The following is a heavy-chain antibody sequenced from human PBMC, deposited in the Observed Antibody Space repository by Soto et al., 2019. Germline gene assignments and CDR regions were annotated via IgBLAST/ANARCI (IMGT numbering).Heavy chain of an antibody. V-gene: IGHV3-9*01. CDR2: ISWNSGTI. J-gene: IGHJ6*02. D-gene: IGHD3-10*01. Sequence: EVQLVESGGGLVQPGRSLRLSCAASGFTFDDYAMHWVRQAPGKGLEWVSGISWNSGTIVYADSVKGRFTISRDNAKNSLYLQSDSLRGEDTALYSCAKDMRGGRWSSGYYYGLDVWGQGTTVTVSS. CDR1: GFTFDDYA. CDR3: AKDMRGGRWSSGYYYGLDV.